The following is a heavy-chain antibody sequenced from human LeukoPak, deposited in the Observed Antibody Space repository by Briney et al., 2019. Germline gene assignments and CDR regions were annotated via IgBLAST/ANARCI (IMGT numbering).Heavy chain of an antibody. D-gene: IGHD2-2*01. CDR2: IYSGGST. V-gene: IGHV3-53*01. Sequence: GGSLRLSCAASGFTVSSNYTSWVRQAPGKGLEWVSVIYSGGSTYYADSVKGRFTISRDNSKNSLYLQMNSLRAEDTAVYYCARDRECSSTSCYVSDAFDIWGQGTMVTVSS. J-gene: IGHJ3*02. CDR3: ARDRECSSTSCYVSDAFDI. CDR1: GFTVSSNY.